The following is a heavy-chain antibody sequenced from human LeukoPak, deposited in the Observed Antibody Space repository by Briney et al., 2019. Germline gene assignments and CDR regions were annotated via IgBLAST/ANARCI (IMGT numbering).Heavy chain of an antibody. D-gene: IGHD6-13*01. CDR1: GFTFDDCA. Sequence: GGSLRLSCAASGFTFDDCAMHWVRQAPGKGLEWVSGISWNSGSIGYADSVKGRFTISRDNAKNSLYLQMNSLRAEDTALYYCAKDISGSSWYYFDYWGQGTPVTVSS. V-gene: IGHV3-9*01. CDR2: ISWNSGSI. CDR3: AKDISGSSWYYFDY. J-gene: IGHJ4*02.